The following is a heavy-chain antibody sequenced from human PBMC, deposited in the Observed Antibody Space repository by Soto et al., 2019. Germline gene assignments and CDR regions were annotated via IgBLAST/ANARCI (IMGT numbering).Heavy chain of an antibody. CDR1: GYTFTNYG. D-gene: IGHD6-13*01. Sequence: QVQLVQSGTEVKKPGASVKVSCKASGYTFTNYGISWVRQAPGQGLEWLAWINTYNGHTNYAQKLQGRVTLTTDTSTSTAYMELRSLRSDDTAVYYWARYLLYSSRSTVRFDIWGQGTMVTVSS. CDR2: INTYNGHT. J-gene: IGHJ3*02. CDR3: ARYLLYSSRSTVRFDI. V-gene: IGHV1-18*01.